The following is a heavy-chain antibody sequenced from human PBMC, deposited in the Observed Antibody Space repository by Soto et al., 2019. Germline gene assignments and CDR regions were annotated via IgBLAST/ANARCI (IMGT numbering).Heavy chain of an antibody. CDR1: GGSFSGYY. D-gene: IGHD6-13*01. CDR2: INHSGST. Sequence: SETLSLTCAVYGGSFSGYYWSWIRQPPGKGLEWIGEINHSGSTNYNPSLKSRVTISVDTSKNQFSLKLSSVTAADTAVYYCARGKAAAGTGYYGMDVWGQGTTVTVPS. V-gene: IGHV4-34*01. J-gene: IGHJ6*02. CDR3: ARGKAAAGTGYYGMDV.